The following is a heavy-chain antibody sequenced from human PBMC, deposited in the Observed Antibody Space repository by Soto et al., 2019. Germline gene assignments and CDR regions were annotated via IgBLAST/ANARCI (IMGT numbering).Heavy chain of an antibody. D-gene: IGHD6-6*01. J-gene: IGHJ4*02. CDR2: SNHSGSD. V-gene: IGHV4-34*01. CDR1: VGSFSGYD. Sequence: TXETLSLTCAFYVGSFSGYDWSWSRQRPGKWLELMGESNHSGSDYYNPSLKSRGTISVDTAKNKFSLKLSSLTAADMAVDYWARAPIGSCTWVAISRSCFDDWGQGTLVTVSS. CDR3: ARAPIGSCTWVAISRSCFDD.